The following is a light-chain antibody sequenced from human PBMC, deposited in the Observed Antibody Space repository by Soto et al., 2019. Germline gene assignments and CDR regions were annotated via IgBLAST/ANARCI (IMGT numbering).Light chain of an antibody. CDR1: SSDVGGYNY. CDR2: EVS. Sequence: QSALTQPASVSGSPGQSITISCTGTSSDVGGYNYVSWYQQHPGKAPKLMIYEVSNRPSGVSNRFSGSKSGNTASLTISGLQAEDEADYYCSSYTSCSTVVFRGGTKLTVL. V-gene: IGLV2-14*01. CDR3: SSYTSCSTVV. J-gene: IGLJ2*01.